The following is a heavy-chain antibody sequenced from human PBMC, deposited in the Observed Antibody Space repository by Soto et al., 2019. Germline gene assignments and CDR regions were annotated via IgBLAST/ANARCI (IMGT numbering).Heavy chain of an antibody. CDR3: AKEGEHSSGWANFDY. V-gene: IGHV3-23*01. J-gene: IGHJ4*02. Sequence: EVQLLESGGGLVQTGGSLRLSCAASGFTFSSYAMSWVRQAPGKGLEWVSAISGSGGSTYYADSVKGRFTIARDNSKNTLDLQMNSLRAEDTAVYYCAKEGEHSSGWANFDYWGQGTLVTVSS. D-gene: IGHD6-19*01. CDR2: ISGSGGST. CDR1: GFTFSSYA.